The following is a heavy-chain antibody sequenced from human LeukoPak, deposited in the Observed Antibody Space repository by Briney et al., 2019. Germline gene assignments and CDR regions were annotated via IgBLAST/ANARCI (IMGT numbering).Heavy chain of an antibody. D-gene: IGHD1-26*01. Sequence: ASVKVSCKASGGTFSSYAISWVRQAPGQGLEWMGRIIPILGIANYAQKFQGRVTITADKSTSTAYMELSSLRSEDTAVYYCAREKDDVGYYYSMDVWGQGTTVTVSS. CDR1: GGTFSSYA. CDR3: AREKDDVGYYYSMDV. CDR2: IIPILGIA. J-gene: IGHJ6*02. V-gene: IGHV1-69*04.